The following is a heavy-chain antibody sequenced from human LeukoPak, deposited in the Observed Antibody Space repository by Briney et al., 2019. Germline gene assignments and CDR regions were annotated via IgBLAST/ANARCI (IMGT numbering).Heavy chain of an antibody. CDR2: INTKSGGT. V-gene: IGHV1-2*02. D-gene: IGHD6-19*01. CDR1: GYTFTGYY. J-gene: IGHJ5*02. CDR3: ARVSVLVAGRISGFDP. Sequence: SVRVSCKASGYTFTGYYMDWVRQAPGEGLEWMGWINTKSGGTNYAQKLKGGVTMTRDTARSTAYMELSRLSSDDTAVYYCARVSVLVAGRISGFDPWGQGTLVTVSS.